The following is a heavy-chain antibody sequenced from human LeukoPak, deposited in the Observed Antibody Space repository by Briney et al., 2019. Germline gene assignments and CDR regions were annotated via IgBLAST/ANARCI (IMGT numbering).Heavy chain of an antibody. V-gene: IGHV3-48*03. D-gene: IGHD3-10*01. CDR1: GFTFSSYE. J-gene: IGHJ6*02. CDR3: ARDDSGVLLWSGELSGYCGMDV. Sequence: GGSLRLSCAASGFTFSSYEMNWVRQAPGKGLEWVSYISSSGSTIYYADSVKGRFTISRDNAKNSLYLQMNSLRAEDTAVYYCARDDSGVLLWSGELSGYCGMDVWGQGTTVTVSS. CDR2: ISSSGSTI.